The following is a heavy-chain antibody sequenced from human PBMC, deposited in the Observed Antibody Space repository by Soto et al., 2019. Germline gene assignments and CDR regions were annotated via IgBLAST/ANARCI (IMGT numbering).Heavy chain of an antibody. CDR3: ARLWGWDFINGVCPPQYYYYYYMDV. V-gene: IGHV1-18*01. Sequence: ASVKVSCKASGYTFTSYGISWVRQAPGQGLEWMGWISAYNGNTNYAQKLQGRVTMTTDTSTSTAYMELRSLRSDDTAVFYCARLWGWDFINGVCPPQYYYYYYMDVWGKGTTVTVSS. D-gene: IGHD2-8*01. CDR1: GYTFTSYG. CDR2: ISAYNGNT. J-gene: IGHJ6*03.